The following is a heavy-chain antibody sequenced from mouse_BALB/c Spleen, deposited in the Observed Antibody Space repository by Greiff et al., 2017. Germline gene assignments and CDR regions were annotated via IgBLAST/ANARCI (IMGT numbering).Heavy chain of an antibody. CDR1: GFNIKDYY. V-gene: IGHV14-1*02. CDR2: IDPENGNT. CDR3: ARDWDGFAY. J-gene: IGHJ3*01. D-gene: IGHD4-1*01. Sequence: EVQLQQSGAELVRPGALVKLSCKASGFNIKDYYMHWVKQRPEQGLEWIGWIDPENGNTIYDPKFQGKASITADTSSNTAYLQLSSLTSEDTAVYYCARDWDGFAYWGQGTLVTVSA.